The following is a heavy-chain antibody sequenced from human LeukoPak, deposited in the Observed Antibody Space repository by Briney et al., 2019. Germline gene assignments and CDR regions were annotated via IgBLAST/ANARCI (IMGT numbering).Heavy chain of an antibody. Sequence: SETLSLTCAVYGGSFSGYYWSWIRQPPGKGLEWIGEINRSGSTNYNPSLKSRVTISVDTSKNQFSLKLSSVTAADTAVYYCARGDYGDYVSNWFDPWGQGTLVTVSS. CDR1: GGSFSGYY. J-gene: IGHJ5*02. V-gene: IGHV4-34*01. CDR3: ARGDYGDYVSNWFDP. D-gene: IGHD4-17*01. CDR2: INRSGST.